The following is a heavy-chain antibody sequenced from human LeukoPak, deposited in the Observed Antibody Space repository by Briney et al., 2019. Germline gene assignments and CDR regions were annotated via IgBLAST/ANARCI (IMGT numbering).Heavy chain of an antibody. CDR1: GFTFSSYS. CDR2: ISSSSSYI. D-gene: IGHD2-15*01. V-gene: IGHV3-21*01. Sequence: GGSLRLSCADSGFTFSSYSMNWVRQAPGKGLEWVSSISSSSSYIYHADSVKGRFTISRDNAKNSLYLQMNSLRAEDTAVYYCAGESCSGGSCYYFDYWGQGTLVTVS. J-gene: IGHJ4*02. CDR3: AGESCSGGSCYYFDY.